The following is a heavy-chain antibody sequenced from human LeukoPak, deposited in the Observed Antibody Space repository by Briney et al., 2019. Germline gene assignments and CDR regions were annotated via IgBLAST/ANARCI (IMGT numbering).Heavy chain of an antibody. V-gene: IGHV4-34*01. D-gene: IGHD3-3*01. CDR1: GGSVSDYY. CDR3: SLEWLH. J-gene: IGHJ4*02. Sequence: KPSETLSLTCAVYGGSVSDYYWTWIRQPPGKGLEWIGEINQSGTTYYNTSLKSRVTISPNTSKNQVSLKLTSVTAADTAVYYCSLEWLHWGQGTLATVSS. CDR2: INQSGTT.